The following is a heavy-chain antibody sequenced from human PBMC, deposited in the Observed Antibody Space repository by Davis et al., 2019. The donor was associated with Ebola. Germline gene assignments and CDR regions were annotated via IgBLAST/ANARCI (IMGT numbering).Heavy chain of an antibody. CDR1: GFTFSSFA. V-gene: IGHV3-48*02. J-gene: IGHJ4*02. Sequence: GESLKISCAASGFTFSSFAMNCFRQAPGKGLEWISYIRKSSSMTYYAESVKGRFTISRDDAKNSLFLQLSSLRDEDTGVYYCAREGYSGSYIDYWGQGTLVTVSS. D-gene: IGHD1-26*01. CDR2: IRKSSSMT. CDR3: AREGYSGSYIDY.